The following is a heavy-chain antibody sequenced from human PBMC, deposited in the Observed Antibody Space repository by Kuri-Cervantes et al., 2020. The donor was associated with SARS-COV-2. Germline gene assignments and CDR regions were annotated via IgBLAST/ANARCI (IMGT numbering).Heavy chain of an antibody. Sequence: LSLTCAASGFNFSRTDMHWVRQAPGKGLEWVAFISFDGQNRKCMVSAKGRFTISRDSSQNTLYLQMKSLRSEDTAMYYCAKDRFGVPDFWGQGTLVTVSS. D-gene: IGHD2-8*01. CDR2: ISFDGQNR. CDR3: AKDRFGVPDF. V-gene: IGHV3-30*18. CDR1: GFNFSRTD. J-gene: IGHJ4*02.